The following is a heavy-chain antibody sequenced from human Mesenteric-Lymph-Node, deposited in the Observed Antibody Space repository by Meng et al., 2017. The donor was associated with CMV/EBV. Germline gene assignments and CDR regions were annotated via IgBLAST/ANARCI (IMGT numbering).Heavy chain of an antibody. CDR3: ARDEVVVGSTIWLANWFDP. CDR1: GYTFTSYG. D-gene: IGHD2-2*01. J-gene: IGHJ5*02. V-gene: IGHV1-18*01. CDR2: ISAYNGNT. Sequence: ASVKVSCKASGYTFTSYGISWVRQAPGQGLEWMGWISAYNGNTNYAQKLQGRVTMTTDTSTSTAYMELRSLRSDDTAVYYCARDEVVVGSTIWLANWFDPWGQGTLVTVSS.